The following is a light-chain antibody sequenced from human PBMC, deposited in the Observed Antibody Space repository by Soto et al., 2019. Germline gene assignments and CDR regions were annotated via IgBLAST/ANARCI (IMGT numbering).Light chain of an antibody. CDR3: QQRSNWPVT. V-gene: IGKV3-11*01. CDR2: DAS. CDR1: QSVSSY. J-gene: IGKJ1*01. Sequence: EIVLTYSAATLSFSPVERATLSCRASQSVSSYLAWYQQKPGQAPRLLIYDASNRATGIPARFSGSGSGTDFTLTISSLEPEDFAVYYCQQRSNWPVTFGQGTKVDIK.